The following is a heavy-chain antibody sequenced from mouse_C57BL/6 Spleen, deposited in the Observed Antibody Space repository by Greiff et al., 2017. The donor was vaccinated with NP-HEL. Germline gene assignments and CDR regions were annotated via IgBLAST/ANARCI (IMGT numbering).Heavy chain of an antibody. CDR3: ARGDYDY. D-gene: IGHD2-4*01. CDR1: GYTFTSYW. CDR2: IDPSDSYT. J-gene: IGHJ3*01. Sequence: VQLQQPGAELVKPGASVKLSCKASGYTFTSYWMQWVKQRPGQGLEWIGEIDPSDSYTNYNQKFKGKATLTVDTSSSTAYMQLSSLTSEDSAVYYCARGDYDYWGQGTLVTVSA. V-gene: IGHV1-50*01.